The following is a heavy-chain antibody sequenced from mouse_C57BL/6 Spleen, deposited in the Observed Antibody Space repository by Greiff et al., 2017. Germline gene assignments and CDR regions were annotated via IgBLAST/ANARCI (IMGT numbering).Heavy chain of an antibody. CDR2: IHPNSGST. CDR3: ASGPLLGDY. Sequence: QVQLKQPGAELVKPGASVKLSCKASGYTFTSYWMHWVKQRPGQGLEWIGMIHPNSGSTNYNEKFKSKDTLTVDKSSSTAYMQLSSLTSEDSAVYYCASGPLLGDYWGQGTTLTVSS. J-gene: IGHJ2*01. V-gene: IGHV1-64*01. CDR1: GYTFTSYW.